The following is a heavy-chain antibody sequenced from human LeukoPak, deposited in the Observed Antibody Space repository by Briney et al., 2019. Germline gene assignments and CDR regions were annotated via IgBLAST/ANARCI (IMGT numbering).Heavy chain of an antibody. J-gene: IGHJ4*02. CDR2: ISGSGGST. CDR3: AKYPPVTMVRGVIMGYFDY. D-gene: IGHD3-10*01. CDR1: GFTFSSYA. Sequence: GGSLRLSCAASGFTFSSYAMSWVRQAPGKGLEWVSAISGSGGSTYYADSVKGRFTISRDNSKNTLYLQMNSLRAEDTAVYYCAKYPPVTMVRGVIMGYFDYWGQGTLVTVS. V-gene: IGHV3-23*01.